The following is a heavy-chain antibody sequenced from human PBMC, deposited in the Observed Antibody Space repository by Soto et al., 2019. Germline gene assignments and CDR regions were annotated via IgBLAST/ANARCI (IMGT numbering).Heavy chain of an antibody. V-gene: IGHV3-74*01. CDR3: VRDRASYSGSFDY. CDR1: GFTLSSYW. D-gene: IGHD1-26*01. Sequence: EVQLVESGGGLVQPGGPLRLSCAASGFTLSSYWMHWARKPPGRGLVWVSRMNSDGSSTTYADSVKGRFTISRDNAKNTLYLQMNSLRAEDTAVYYCVRDRASYSGSFDYWGQGTLVTVSS. J-gene: IGHJ4*02. CDR2: MNSDGSST.